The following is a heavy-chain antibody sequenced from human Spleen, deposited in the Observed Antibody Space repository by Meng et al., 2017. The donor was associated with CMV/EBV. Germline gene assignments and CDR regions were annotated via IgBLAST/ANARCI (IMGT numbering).Heavy chain of an antibody. CDR1: GYTFTGYY. CDR2: INPNSGGT. Sequence: ASVKVSCKASGYTFTGYYMHWVRQAPGQGLEWMGWINPNSGGTNYAQKFQGRVTMTRDTSISTAYMELSRLRSDDTAVYYCARAVWELLLGFDYWGQGTLVTVSS. CDR3: ARAVWELLLGFDY. J-gene: IGHJ4*02. V-gene: IGHV1-2*02. D-gene: IGHD1-26*01.